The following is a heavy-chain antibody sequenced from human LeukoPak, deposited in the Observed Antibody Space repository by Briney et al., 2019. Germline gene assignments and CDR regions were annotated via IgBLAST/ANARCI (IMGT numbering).Heavy chain of an antibody. D-gene: IGHD3-10*01. V-gene: IGHV3-30-3*01. CDR3: AKEHYYDSGSYPDY. J-gene: IGHJ4*02. CDR1: GFTFSSYA. Sequence: GGSLRLSCAASGFTFSSYAMHWVRQAPGKGLEWVAVISYDGSNKYYADFVKGRFTISRDNSKNTLYLQMNSLRADDTAVYYCAKEHYYDSGSYPDYWGQGTLVTVSS. CDR2: ISYDGSNK.